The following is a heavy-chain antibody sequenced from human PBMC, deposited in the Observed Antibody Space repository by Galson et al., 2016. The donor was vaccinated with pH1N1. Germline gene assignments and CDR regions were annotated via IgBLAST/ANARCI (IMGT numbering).Heavy chain of an antibody. CDR1: GFTFSSYG. J-gene: IGHJ5*02. D-gene: IGHD3-10*01. Sequence: SLRLSCAASGFTFSSYGMHWVRQAPGKGLEWVAVISYDGSKKYYADSVKGRFTISRDESKNTLYLQMNSLRAEDTAVYYCAKPIYGSGGFDPWGQGTLVTVSS. V-gene: IGHV3-30*18. CDR2: ISYDGSKK. CDR3: AKPIYGSGGFDP.